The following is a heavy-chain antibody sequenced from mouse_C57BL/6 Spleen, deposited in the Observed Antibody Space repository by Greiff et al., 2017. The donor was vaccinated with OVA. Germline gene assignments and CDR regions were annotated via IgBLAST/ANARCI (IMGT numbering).Heavy chain of an antibody. Sequence: EVKLVESEGGLVQPGSSMKLSCTASGFTFSDYYMAWVRQVPEKGLEWVANINYDGSSTYYLDSLKSRFLISRDNAKNILYLQMSSLKSEDTATYYCARVPTTTVVAWYFDVWGTGTTVTVSS. V-gene: IGHV5-16*01. CDR1: GFTFSDYY. D-gene: IGHD1-1*01. CDR2: INYDGSST. J-gene: IGHJ1*03. CDR3: ARVPTTTVVAWYFDV.